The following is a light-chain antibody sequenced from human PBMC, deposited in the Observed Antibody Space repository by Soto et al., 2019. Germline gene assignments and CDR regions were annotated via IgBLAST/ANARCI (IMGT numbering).Light chain of an antibody. J-gene: IGLJ3*02. Sequence: QSVLTQPPSASGTPGQRITISCSGSSSNIGSDYVYWYQKVPGTAPKLLIYSNNLRPSGVPDRFSGSKSGTSASLAISGLRSEDEADYYCAAWDDSLSGWVFGGGTQLTVL. CDR3: AAWDDSLSGWV. CDR2: SNN. V-gene: IGLV1-47*02. CDR1: SSNIGSDY.